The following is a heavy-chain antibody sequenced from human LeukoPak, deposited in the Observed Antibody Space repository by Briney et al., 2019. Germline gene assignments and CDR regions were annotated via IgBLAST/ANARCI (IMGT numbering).Heavy chain of an antibody. CDR2: ISSSSSTI. J-gene: IGHJ6*04. D-gene: IGHD2-2*01. CDR3: ARDWGYCSSTSCYGMDV. V-gene: IGHV3-48*04. Sequence: GGSLRLSCAASGFTFSSYSMNWVRQAPGKGLEWVSYISSSSSTIYYADSVTGRFTISRDNAKNSLYLQMNSLRAEDTAVYYCARDWGYCSSTSCYGMDVWGKGTTVTVSS. CDR1: GFTFSSYS.